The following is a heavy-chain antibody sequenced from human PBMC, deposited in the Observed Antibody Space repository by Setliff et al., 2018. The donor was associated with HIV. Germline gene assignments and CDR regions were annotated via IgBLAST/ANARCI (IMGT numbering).Heavy chain of an antibody. CDR3: ARESYGSGTYDY. CDR2: IYTSGST. Sequence: TLSLTCTVSGGSISSYYWSWIQQPPGKALEWIGYIYTSGSTNYNPSLKSRVTISIDTSKKQFSLRLTSVTAADSAVYYCARESYGSGTYDYWGQGTLVTVSS. J-gene: IGHJ4*02. V-gene: IGHV4-4*08. CDR1: GGSISSYY. D-gene: IGHD3-10*01.